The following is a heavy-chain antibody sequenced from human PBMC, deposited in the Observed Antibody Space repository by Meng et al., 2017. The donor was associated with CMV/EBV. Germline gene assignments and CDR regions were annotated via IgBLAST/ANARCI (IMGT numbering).Heavy chain of an antibody. D-gene: IGHD3-3*01. Sequence: SVKVSCKASGGTFSSYSISWVRQAPGQGLEWMGGIIPIFGTANYAQKFQGRVTITTDESTSTAYMELSSLRSEDTAVYYCTRDSGVERITNFGVVIPTQYYYDIDVWGQGTTVTVSS. CDR2: IIPIFGTA. CDR1: GGTFSSYS. V-gene: IGHV1-69*05. J-gene: IGHJ6*02. CDR3: TRDSGVERITNFGVVIPTQYYYDIDV.